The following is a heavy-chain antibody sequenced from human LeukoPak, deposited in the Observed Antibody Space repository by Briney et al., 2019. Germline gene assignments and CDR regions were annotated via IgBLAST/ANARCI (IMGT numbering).Heavy chain of an antibody. CDR3: AGPIFGVVMNPFDY. V-gene: IGHV3-30*03. CDR2: ISYDGSNK. J-gene: IGHJ4*02. Sequence: GGSLRLSCAASEFTFSSYGMHWVRQAPGKGLEWVAVISYDGSNKYYADSVKGRFTISRDNSKNTLYLQMNSLRAEDTAVYYCAGPIFGVVMNPFDYWGQGTLVTVSS. CDR1: EFTFSSYG. D-gene: IGHD3-3*01.